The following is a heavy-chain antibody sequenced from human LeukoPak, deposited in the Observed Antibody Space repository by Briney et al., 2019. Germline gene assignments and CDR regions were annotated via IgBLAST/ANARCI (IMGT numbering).Heavy chain of an antibody. CDR1: GFTFSSYG. V-gene: IGHV3-30*18. J-gene: IGHJ4*02. Sequence: AGGSLRLSCAASGFTFSSYGMHWVRQAPGKGLEWVAVISYDGSNKYYADSVKGRFTISRDNSKNTLYLQMNSLRAEDTAVYYCAKVALEVVVISHFDYWGQGTLVTVSS. D-gene: IGHD3-22*01. CDR2: ISYDGSNK. CDR3: AKVALEVVVISHFDY.